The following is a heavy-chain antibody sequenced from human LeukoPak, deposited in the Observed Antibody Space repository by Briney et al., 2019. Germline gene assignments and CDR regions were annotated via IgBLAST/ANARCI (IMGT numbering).Heavy chain of an antibody. CDR2: IYHSGNT. J-gene: IGHJ4*02. Sequence: SETLSLTCAVSGGSISSSNCWSWVRQPPGKGLEWIGEIYHSGNTKYNPSLKSRVTISVDKSKHQFSLKLSSVTAADTAVYYCARARDSYGSGSAFDYWGQGTLVTVSS. V-gene: IGHV4-4*02. CDR1: GGSISSSNC. CDR3: ARARDSYGSGSAFDY. D-gene: IGHD5-18*01.